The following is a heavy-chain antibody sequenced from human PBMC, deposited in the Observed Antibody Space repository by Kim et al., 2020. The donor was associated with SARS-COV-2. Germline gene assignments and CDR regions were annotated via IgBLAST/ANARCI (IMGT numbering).Heavy chain of an antibody. CDR1: GGSINSYY. CDR2: IYSSGNT. CDR3: ARGQTPGVAGGDFDY. V-gene: IGHV4-59*01. D-gene: IGHD6-19*01. J-gene: IGHJ4*02. Sequence: SETLSLTCTVSGGSINSYYWTWIRQPPGKRLEWIGYIYSSGNTNYNPSLKSRVTISVDTSRNQFSLRLSSVTAADTAVYYCARGQTPGVAGGDFDYWGQGTLVTVSS.